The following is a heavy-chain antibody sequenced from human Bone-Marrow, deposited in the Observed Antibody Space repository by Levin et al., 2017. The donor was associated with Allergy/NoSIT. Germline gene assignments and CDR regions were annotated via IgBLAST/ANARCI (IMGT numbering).Heavy chain of an antibody. CDR3: TAVGEGDYDSFWYFDL. V-gene: IGHV3-15*07. CDR1: GFTFSNAW. J-gene: IGHJ2*01. CDR2: IKSKTDGGTT. D-gene: IGHD5-12*01. Sequence: GESLKISCAASGFTFSNAWMNWVRQAPGKGLEWVGRIKSKTDGGTTDYAAPVKGRFTISRDDSKNTLYLQMNSLKTEDTAVYYCTAVGEGDYDSFWYFDLWGRGTLVTVSS.